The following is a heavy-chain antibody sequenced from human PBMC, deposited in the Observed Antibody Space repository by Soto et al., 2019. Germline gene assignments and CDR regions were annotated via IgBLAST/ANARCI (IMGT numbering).Heavy chain of an antibody. J-gene: IGHJ4*02. Sequence: EVQLLDSGGGLVPPGGSMTLSCAASGFSFRDYTMSWVRQAPGKVLDCISVILSNFNTYYTDSVRGRFTISRDTSKNTLYLEMNSLRAEDTAIYYCARRVNGYFDYWGQGALVTVSS. CDR2: ILSNFNT. D-gene: IGHD2-8*01. CDR1: GFSFRDYT. V-gene: IGHV3-23*05. CDR3: ARRVNGYFDY.